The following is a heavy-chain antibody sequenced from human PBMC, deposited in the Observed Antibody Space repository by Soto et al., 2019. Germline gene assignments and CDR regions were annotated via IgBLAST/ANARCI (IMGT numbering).Heavy chain of an antibody. CDR1: EFTFSSYA. CDR3: ARKPVTYYYGMDV. J-gene: IGHJ6*02. V-gene: IGHV3-23*01. Sequence: GGSLRLSCAASEFTFSSYAMTWVRQAPGKGLEWVSGISGTGASTYYADSVKGRFTISRDNSENTLSLQMSSLRSEDTAVYYCARKPVTYYYGMDVWGQGTTVTVSS. CDR2: ISGTGAST.